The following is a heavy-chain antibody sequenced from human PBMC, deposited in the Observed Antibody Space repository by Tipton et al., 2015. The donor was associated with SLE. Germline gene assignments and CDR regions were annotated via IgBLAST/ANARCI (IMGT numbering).Heavy chain of an antibody. V-gene: IGHV4-34*01. J-gene: IGHJ4*02. Sequence: TLSLTCDVDGGSFSGYYWTWIRQPPGKGLEWIGEINHSGSANYNSALKSRVSVSVDTSKNQFSLKLSSVTATDTAVYYCARHGPPIAATGLDYWGQGTLVTVSS. D-gene: IGHD6-13*01. CDR1: GGSFSGYY. CDR2: INHSGSA. CDR3: ARHGPPIAATGLDY.